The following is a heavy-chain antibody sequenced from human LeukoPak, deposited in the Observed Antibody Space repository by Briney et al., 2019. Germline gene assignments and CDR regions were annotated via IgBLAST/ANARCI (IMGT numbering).Heavy chain of an antibody. V-gene: IGHV3-74*01. Sequence: GGSLRLSCAASGFTFSNYWMHWVRQAPGKGLVWVSRINSDGSSTNYAGSVKGRFTISRDNAKNTLYLQMNSLRAEDTAVYYCATNSFWSGYYWGQGTLVTVSS. CDR3: ATNSFWSGYY. CDR1: GFTFSNYW. D-gene: IGHD3-3*01. CDR2: INSDGSST. J-gene: IGHJ4*02.